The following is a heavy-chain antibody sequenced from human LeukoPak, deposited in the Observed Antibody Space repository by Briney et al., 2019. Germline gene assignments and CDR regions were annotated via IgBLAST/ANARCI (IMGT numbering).Heavy chain of an antibody. Sequence: ASVKVSCKASGFPLTAYYIHWVRQAPGQGLEWMGRIYPNSGGSKYAQRFQGRVTMTWDTSIATVYMQLSRLTSDATAVYYCARDRWRLDRTPAANWFDPWGQGTLVTVSS. J-gene: IGHJ5*02. CDR3: ARDRWRLDRTPAANWFDP. CDR1: GFPLTAYY. V-gene: IGHV1-2*06. CDR2: IYPNSGGS. D-gene: IGHD2-21*02.